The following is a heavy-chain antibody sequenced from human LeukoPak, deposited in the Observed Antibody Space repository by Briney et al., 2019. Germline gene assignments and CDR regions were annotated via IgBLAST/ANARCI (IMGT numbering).Heavy chain of an antibody. D-gene: IGHD4-17*01. Sequence: GGSLRLSCAASGFTFRTYAMSWVRQAPGKGLEWVSAISGGGGSTHYADSVRGRFTISRDNSKNTLYLQMNSLRAEDTAVYYCARGRGDYYAFDMWGQGTMVTVSS. V-gene: IGHV3-23*01. CDR1: GFTFRTYA. J-gene: IGHJ3*02. CDR3: ARGRGDYYAFDM. CDR2: ISGGGGST.